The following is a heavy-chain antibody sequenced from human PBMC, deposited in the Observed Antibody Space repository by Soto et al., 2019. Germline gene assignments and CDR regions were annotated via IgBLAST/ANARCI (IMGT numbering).Heavy chain of an antibody. D-gene: IGHD3-3*02. CDR2: INHCGGT. CDR1: GGSFSGYY. J-gene: IGHJ6*04. Sequence: SETLSLTCAVYGGSFSGYYWTWIRQARGKGLEWIGEINHCGGTNYNSSLKSRVTISVDTSKNQFSLILYSVTAADTAVYYCARDLQYYQFWSGCQNEGPCAMDVWGKGTTVTVS. CDR3: ARDLQYYQFWSGCQNEGPCAMDV. V-gene: IGHV4-34*01.